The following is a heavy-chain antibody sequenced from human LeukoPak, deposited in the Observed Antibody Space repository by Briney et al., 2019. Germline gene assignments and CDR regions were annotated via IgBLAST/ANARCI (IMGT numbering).Heavy chain of an antibody. CDR2: IIAISGTT. D-gene: IGHD4/OR15-4a*01. Sequence: GASVRVSFKASGGTFISYVISWVRQAPGQGLEWRGGIIAISGTTNYSHKFKGRVTITTVACTSTAYMELRRLRSEETAVYYCARGPYGVYSGDYYSYYMDVWGKGTPVTVSS. V-gene: IGHV1-69*05. J-gene: IGHJ6*03. CDR1: GGTFISYV. CDR3: ARGPYGVYSGDYYSYYMDV.